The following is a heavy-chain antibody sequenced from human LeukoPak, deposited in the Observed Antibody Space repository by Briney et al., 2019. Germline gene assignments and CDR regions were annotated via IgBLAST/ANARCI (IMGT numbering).Heavy chain of an antibody. CDR2: IYSGGTT. CDR1: GFTFSSYE. Sequence: GGSLRLSCAASGFTFSSYEMNWVRQAPGKGLQWVSVIYSGGTTYYADSVKGRFTISRDNSKNTLYLQMNSLRAEDTAVYYCARALLVRNGYNYSPNYFDYWGQGTLVTVSS. J-gene: IGHJ4*02. V-gene: IGHV3-53*01. D-gene: IGHD5-24*01. CDR3: ARALLVRNGYNYSPNYFDY.